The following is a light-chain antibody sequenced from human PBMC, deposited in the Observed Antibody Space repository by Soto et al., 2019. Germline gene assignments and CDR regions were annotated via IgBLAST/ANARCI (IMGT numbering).Light chain of an antibody. J-gene: IGKJ2*01. V-gene: IGKV1-39*01. Sequence: DIQTTQSPSSLSASVGDRVTITCRAGQTISNYLNWYQHKPGKAPKLLIYAASNLDRGVPARFSGSGSGKDFTLNIRGLQPEDFANYLCQQSYSLPIFTSGQRTQVDLK. CDR2: AAS. CDR1: QTISNY. CDR3: QQSYSLPIFT.